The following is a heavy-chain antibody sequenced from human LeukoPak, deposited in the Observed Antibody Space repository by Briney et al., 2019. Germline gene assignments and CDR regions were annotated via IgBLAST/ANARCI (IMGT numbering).Heavy chain of an antibody. V-gene: IGHV4-4*08. CDR1: GGSISAYY. D-gene: IGHD2-21*02. J-gene: IGHJ6*02. CDR2: IYTSGNT. Sequence: SETLSLTCTVSGGSISAYYWSWIRRPPGKGLEWNGYIYTSGNTNYNPSLKSRVTISVDTSKNQFSLKLSSVTAADTAVYYCAAPFCGGDCYSSYYYYAMDVWGPGTTVTVSS. CDR3: AAPFCGGDCYSSYYYYAMDV.